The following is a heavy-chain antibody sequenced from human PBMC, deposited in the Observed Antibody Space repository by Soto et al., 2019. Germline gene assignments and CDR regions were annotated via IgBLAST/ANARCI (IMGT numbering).Heavy chain of an antibody. D-gene: IGHD2-2*01. V-gene: IGHV1-8*01. CDR1: GYTFTSYD. CDR3: AREPADSANWFDP. J-gene: IGHJ5*02. CDR2: MNPNSGST. Sequence: QVQLVQSGAEVKKPGASVRVSCKASGYTFTSYDINWVRQATGQGLEWMGWMNPNSGSTGYAQKFQGRITLTRDTSASTAYMELSSLRSDDTAVYYYAREPADSANWFDPWGQGTLVTVSS.